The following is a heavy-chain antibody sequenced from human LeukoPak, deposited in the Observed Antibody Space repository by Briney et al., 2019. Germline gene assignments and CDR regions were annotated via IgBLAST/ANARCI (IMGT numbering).Heavy chain of an antibody. CDR1: SGSISTSNYY. V-gene: IGHV4-39*01. J-gene: IGHJ4*02. Sequence: PSETLSLTCTVSSGSISTSNYYWGWIRQPPGKGLEWIGSIYYSGSTYYNPSLKSRVTISVDTSKNQFSLKLSSVTAADTAVYYCARREGYYYGSGSWEWGQGTLVTVSS. CDR2: IYYSGST. D-gene: IGHD3-10*01. CDR3: ARREGYYYGSGSWE.